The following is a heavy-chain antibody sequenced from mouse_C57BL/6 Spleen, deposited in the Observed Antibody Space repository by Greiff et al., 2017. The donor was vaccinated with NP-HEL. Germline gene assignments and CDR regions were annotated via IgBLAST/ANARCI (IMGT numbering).Heavy chain of an antibody. J-gene: IGHJ4*01. CDR3: ARSRSSIYDGYYYAMDY. V-gene: IGHV1-72*01. Sequence: QVQLKQPGAELVKPGASVKLSCKASGYTFTSYWMHWVKQRPGRGLEWIGRIDPNSGGTKYNEKFKSKATLTVDKPSSTAYMQLSSLTSEDSAVYYCARSRSSIYDGYYYAMDYWGQGTSVTVSS. CDR1: GYTFTSYW. CDR2: IDPNSGGT. D-gene: IGHD2-3*01.